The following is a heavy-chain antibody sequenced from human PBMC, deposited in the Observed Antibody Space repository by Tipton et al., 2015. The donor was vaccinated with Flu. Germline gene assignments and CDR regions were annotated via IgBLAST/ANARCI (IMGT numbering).Heavy chain of an antibody. CDR1: GGSISSSTYY. V-gene: IGHV4-39*07. D-gene: IGHD4-11*01. CDR3: ARRDYSNYVSDPKSWFDP. CDR2: VSRTGGT. J-gene: IGHJ5*02. Sequence: TLSLTCTVYGGSISSSTYYWGWIRQPPGKGLEWIGTVSRTGGTIYNPSLKSRVTISIDTSKNQFSLNMRSVTAADMAVYYCARRDYSNYVSDPKSWFDPWGQGTLVAVSS.